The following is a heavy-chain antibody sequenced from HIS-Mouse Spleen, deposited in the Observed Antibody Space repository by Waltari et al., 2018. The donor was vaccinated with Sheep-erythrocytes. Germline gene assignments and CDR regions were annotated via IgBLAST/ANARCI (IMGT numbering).Heavy chain of an antibody. CDR2: INPNSGGT. CDR1: GYTFTGYY. J-gene: IGHJ4*02. V-gene: IGHV1-2*02. Sequence: QVQLVQSGAEVKKPGASVKVSCKPSGYTFTGYYMPWVRPAPGQGLEWMGWINPNSGGTNYAQKFQGRVTMTRDTSISTAYMELSRLRSDDTAVYYCARVVSCSSTSCPSYFDYWGQGTLVTVSS. CDR3: ARVVSCSSTSCPSYFDY. D-gene: IGHD2-2*01.